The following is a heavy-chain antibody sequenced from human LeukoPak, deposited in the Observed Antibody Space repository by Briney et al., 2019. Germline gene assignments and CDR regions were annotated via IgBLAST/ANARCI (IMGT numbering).Heavy chain of an antibody. J-gene: IGHJ4*02. V-gene: IGHV4-59*01. D-gene: IGHD5-18*01. CDR2: IYSSGST. CDR3: ARVFRGYSYGPFDY. CDR1: GGSISSYN. Sequence: SETLSLTCTASGGSISSYNWSWIRQRPGKGLEWIGYIYSSGSTNYNPSLKSRVTISVDTSKNQFSLRLSSVTAADSAVYYCARVFRGYSYGPFDYWGQGTLVTVSS.